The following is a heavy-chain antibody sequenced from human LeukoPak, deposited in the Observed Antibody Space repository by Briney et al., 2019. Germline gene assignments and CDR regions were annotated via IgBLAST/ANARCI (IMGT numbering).Heavy chain of an antibody. D-gene: IGHD6-13*01. CDR3: ARAFIAAAGAYYYYGMDV. J-gene: IGHJ6*02. Sequence: GASVKVSCKASGYTFTSYGISWVRQAPGQGLEWMGWINPNSGGTNYAQKFQGRVTMTRDTSISTAYMELSRLRSDDTAVYYCARAFIAAAGAYYYYGMDVWGQGTTVTVSS. V-gene: IGHV1-2*02. CDR2: INPNSGGT. CDR1: GYTFTSYG.